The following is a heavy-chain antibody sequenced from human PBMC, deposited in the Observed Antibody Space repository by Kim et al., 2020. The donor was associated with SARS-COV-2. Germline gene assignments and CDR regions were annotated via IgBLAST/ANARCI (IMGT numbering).Heavy chain of an antibody. CDR3: CIAVADMGATTRSRREYAFDI. Sequence: ASVKVSCKASGYTFTGYYMHWVRQAPGQGLEWMGWINPNSGGTNYAQKFQGWVTMTRDTSISTAYMELSRLRSDDTAVYYCCIAVADMGATTRSRREYAFDIWGQGTMVTVSS. CDR1: GYTFTGYY. V-gene: IGHV1-2*04. J-gene: IGHJ3*02. CDR2: INPNSGGT. D-gene: IGHD6-19*01.